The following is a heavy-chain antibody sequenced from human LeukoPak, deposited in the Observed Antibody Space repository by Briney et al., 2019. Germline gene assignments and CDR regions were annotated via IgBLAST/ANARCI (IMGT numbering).Heavy chain of an antibody. CDR1: GFTFSNYG. CDR2: INGNGGST. CDR3: ANSYPQKSVEAVGTFGY. V-gene: IGHV3-23*01. J-gene: IGHJ4*02. D-gene: IGHD6-13*01. Sequence: GGSLRLSCAASGFTFSNYGMSWVRQAPGKGLEWVSGINGNGGSTYYADSVKGRFTISRDNSKNTLYLQMNSLRAEDTAAYYCANSYPQKSVEAVGTFGYWGEGTRVTVSS.